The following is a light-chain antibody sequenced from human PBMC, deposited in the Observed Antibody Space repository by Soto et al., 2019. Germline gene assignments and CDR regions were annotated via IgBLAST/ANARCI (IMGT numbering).Light chain of an antibody. CDR1: SSNIGNKD. J-gene: IGLJ2*01. CDR3: ATWDSSLIAGL. V-gene: IGLV1-51*01. CDR2: DSN. Sequence: QSVLTQPPSVSAAPGQTVTISCSGSSSNIGNKDVSWYQHLPGTAPKLLIYDSNKRPSGIPDRFSGTKSGTSATLGITGLQTGDEADYYCATWDSSLIAGLFGGGTKVTVL.